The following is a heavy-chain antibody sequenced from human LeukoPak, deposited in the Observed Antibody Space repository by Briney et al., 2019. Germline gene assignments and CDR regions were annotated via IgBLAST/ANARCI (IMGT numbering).Heavy chain of an antibody. CDR3: ARDCSGGASCY. V-gene: IGHV1-69*04. Sequence: GSSVKVSCKASGGTFSSCTISWVRQAPGQGLEWMGRIIPILGIANYAQKFQGRVTITADKSTSTAYMELSSLRSEDTAVYYCARDCSGGASCYWGQGTLVTVSS. D-gene: IGHD1-26*01. J-gene: IGHJ4*02. CDR2: IIPILGIA. CDR1: GGTFSSCT.